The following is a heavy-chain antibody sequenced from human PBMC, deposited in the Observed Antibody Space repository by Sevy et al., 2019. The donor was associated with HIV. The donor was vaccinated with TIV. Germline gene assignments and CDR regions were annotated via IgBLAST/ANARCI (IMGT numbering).Heavy chain of an antibody. CDR2: IHHSGST. J-gene: IGHJ6*02. V-gene: IGHV4-4*02. D-gene: IGHD3-3*01. CDR1: GRSISTNNW. Sequence: SETLSLTCAVSGRSISTNNWWSWVRQSPGEGLEWIGEIHHSGSTNYNPSLKSRVTMSVDKSKNQFSLKLTSVTAADTAVYYCARDLNDFWSGPLDVWGQGTTVTVSS. CDR3: ARDLNDFWSGPLDV.